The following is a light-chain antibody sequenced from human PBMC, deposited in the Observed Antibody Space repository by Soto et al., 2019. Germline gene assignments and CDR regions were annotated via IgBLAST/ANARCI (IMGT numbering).Light chain of an antibody. J-gene: IGKJ1*01. CDR3: QQYNSYFTWT. Sequence: DIQMTQSPSTLSASVGDRVTITCRASQRISSWLAWYQQKPGKAPKLLIYKASSLESGVPSRFSGSGSGTEFALTISSLQPDDFATYYYQQYNSYFTWTFGQGTKVEIK. CDR1: QRISSW. CDR2: KAS. V-gene: IGKV1-5*03.